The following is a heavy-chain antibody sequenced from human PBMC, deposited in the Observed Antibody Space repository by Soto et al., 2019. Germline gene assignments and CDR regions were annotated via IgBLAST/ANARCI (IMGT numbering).Heavy chain of an antibody. V-gene: IGHV3-23*01. D-gene: IGHD1-26*01. CDR3: AREVGAPSGWLDP. J-gene: IGHJ5*02. CDR1: GFTFTNYA. CDR2: ISASGGLK. Sequence: GGSLRLSCAASGFTFTNYAMTWVRQTPGKGLEWVSGISASGGLKYYADSVRGRFTVSRDNSKNILYLQMDNLRDEDTALYYCAREVGAPSGWLDPWGQGTQVTVSP.